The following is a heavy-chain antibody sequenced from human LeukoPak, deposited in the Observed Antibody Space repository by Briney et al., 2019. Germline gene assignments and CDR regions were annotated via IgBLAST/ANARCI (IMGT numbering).Heavy chain of an antibody. Sequence: GASVKVSCKASGYTFTGYYMHWVRQAPGQGLEWMGWINPNSGGTNYAQKFQGRVTMTRDTSISTAYMELSRLRSDDTAVYYCARDETRQYYDFWSGRDAFDIWGQGTMVTVSS. CDR2: INPNSGGT. D-gene: IGHD3-3*01. V-gene: IGHV1-2*02. J-gene: IGHJ3*02. CDR1: GYTFTGYY. CDR3: ARDETRQYYDFWSGRDAFDI.